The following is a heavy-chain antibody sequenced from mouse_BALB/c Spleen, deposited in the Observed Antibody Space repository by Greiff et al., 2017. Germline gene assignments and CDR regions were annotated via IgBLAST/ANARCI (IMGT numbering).Heavy chain of an antibody. CDR2: ISYSGST. D-gene: IGHD2-3*01. V-gene: IGHV3-2*02. J-gene: IGHJ3*01. Sequence: VQLKESGPGLVKPSQSLSLTCTVTGYSITSDYAWNWIRQFPGNKLEWMGYISYSGSTSYNPSLKSRISITRDTSKNQFFLQLNSVTTEDTATYYCAREDGYYGLFAYWGQGTLVTVSA. CDR3: AREDGYYGLFAY. CDR1: GYSITSDYA.